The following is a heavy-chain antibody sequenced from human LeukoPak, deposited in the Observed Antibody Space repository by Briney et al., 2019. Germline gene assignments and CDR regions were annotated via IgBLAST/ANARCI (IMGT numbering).Heavy chain of an antibody. V-gene: IGHV3-30-3*02. CDR3: AKVLPPYDILTGYYRYYFDY. J-gene: IGHJ4*02. Sequence: GGSLRLSCAPSGFIFRNYAMHWVRQAPGKGLEWVAVISNDGTNEFYADSVKGRFTISRDNSKNTLYLQMNSLRAEDTAVYYCAKVLPPYDILTGYYRYYFDYWGQGTLVTVSS. CDR2: ISNDGTNE. D-gene: IGHD3-9*01. CDR1: GFIFRNYA.